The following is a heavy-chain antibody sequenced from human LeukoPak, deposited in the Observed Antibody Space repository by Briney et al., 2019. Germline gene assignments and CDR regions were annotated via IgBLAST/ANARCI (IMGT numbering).Heavy chain of an antibody. CDR1: GFAFTYYS. V-gene: IGHV3-48*01. D-gene: IGHD2-15*01. CDR3: ARDRAAPTWYFDL. CDR2: ISTTTTTI. J-gene: IGHJ2*01. Sequence: GGSLRLSCTASGFAFTYYSMNWVRQAPGKGLEWISYISTTTTTIYYADSVKGRFIISRDDARNSLYLQMNSLRAEDTAVYYCARDRAAPTWYFDLWGRGTLVTVSS.